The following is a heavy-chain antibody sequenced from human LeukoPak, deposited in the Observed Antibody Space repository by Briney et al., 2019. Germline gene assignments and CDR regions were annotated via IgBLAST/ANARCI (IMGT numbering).Heavy chain of an antibody. Sequence: GGSLSLSCAATGFTFRDYAMNWVRQAPGKGLEWLSFISGSRSTIYYAGSVKGRFTVSRDNAKNSLYLQMNSLRAEDTAVYYCARDHMGYDYWGQGTLVTVSS. CDR2: ISGSRSTI. CDR3: ARDHMGYDY. D-gene: IGHD1-26*01. CDR1: GFTFRDYA. V-gene: IGHV3-48*04. J-gene: IGHJ4*02.